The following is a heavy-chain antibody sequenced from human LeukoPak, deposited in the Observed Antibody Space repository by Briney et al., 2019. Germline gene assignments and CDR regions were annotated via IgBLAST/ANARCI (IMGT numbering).Heavy chain of an antibody. CDR2: IYSDGTT. Sequence: GGSLRLSCAASGFTVRNYCMSWVRQAPGKGLEWVAVIYSDGTTYYADSVKGRFTISSDTLKNTLSLQMDSLRAADTAMYYCARGNPGASGRYSIYSSWGQGTLVTVSP. V-gene: IGHV3-53*01. CDR3: ARGNPGASGRYSIYSS. CDR1: GFTVRNYC. J-gene: IGHJ5*02. D-gene: IGHD3-10*01.